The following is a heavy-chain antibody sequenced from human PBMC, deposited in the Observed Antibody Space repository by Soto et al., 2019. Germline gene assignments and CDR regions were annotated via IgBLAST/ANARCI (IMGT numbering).Heavy chain of an antibody. CDR3: ARGIATGQLDP. V-gene: IGHV1-3*01. Sequence: ASVKVSCKASGYTFTRYTMNWVRQAPGQRLEWMGWINPDNGNTKSSQKFQDRIIITRDTSASTAYMDLSSLRSEDTAVYYCARGIATGQLDPWGQGTLVTVSS. CDR2: INPDNGNT. J-gene: IGHJ5*02. CDR1: GYTFTRYT. D-gene: IGHD2-15*01.